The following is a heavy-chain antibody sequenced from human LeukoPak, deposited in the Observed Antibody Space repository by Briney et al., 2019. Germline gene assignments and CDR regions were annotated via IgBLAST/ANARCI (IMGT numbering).Heavy chain of an antibody. D-gene: IGHD2-21*02. CDR1: GYIFTTYY. CDR3: ARAYCGGDCFSRPVFDY. V-gene: IGHV1-2*02. Sequence: ASVKVSCKASGYIFTTYYMHWVRQAPGQGLEWMGWINPNSGGTNYAQKFQGRVTMTRDTSISTAYMELSRLRSDDTAVYYCARAYCGGDCFSRPVFDYWGQGTLVTVSS. J-gene: IGHJ4*02. CDR2: INPNSGGT.